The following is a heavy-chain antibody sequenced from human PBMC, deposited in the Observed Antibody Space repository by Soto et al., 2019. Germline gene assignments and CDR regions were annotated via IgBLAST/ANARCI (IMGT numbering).Heavy chain of an antibody. CDR3: ASSGYCSGGSCYGYTDY. CDR1: RGTFSSYT. D-gene: IGHD2-15*01. J-gene: IGHJ4*02. V-gene: IGHV1-69*02. Sequence: SVKVSCKASRGTFSSYTISWVRQAPGQGLEWMGRIIPILGIANYAQKFQGRVTITADKSTSTAYMELSSLRSEDTAVYYCASSGYCSGGSCYGYTDYWGQGTLVTVSS. CDR2: IIPILGIA.